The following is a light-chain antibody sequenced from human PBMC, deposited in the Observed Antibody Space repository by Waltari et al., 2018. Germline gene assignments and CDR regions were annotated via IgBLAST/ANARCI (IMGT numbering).Light chain of an antibody. J-gene: IGLJ1*01. V-gene: IGLV2-14*03. CDR2: DVS. CDR3: SSYTSSNTLV. Sequence: QSALTQPASVSASPGQSITISCTGTSSDVGGYIYVSWYQQHPGKAPKLLIYDVSTRPSGVSNRFSGSKSGNTASLTISGLQAEDEADYYCSSYTSSNTLVFGTGTKVTVL. CDR1: SSDVGGYIY.